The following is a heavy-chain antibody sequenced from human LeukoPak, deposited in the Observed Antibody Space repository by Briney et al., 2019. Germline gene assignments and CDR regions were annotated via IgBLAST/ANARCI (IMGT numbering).Heavy chain of an antibody. V-gene: IGHV4-59*01. Sequence: PSETLSLTCTVSGGSISSYYWSWIRQPPGKGLEWIGYIDYSGSTNYNPSLKSRVTISVDTSKNQFSLKLSSVTAADTAVYYCARGLRYFDWSYNWFDPWGQGTLVTVSS. CDR1: GGSISSYY. D-gene: IGHD3-9*01. CDR2: IDYSGST. CDR3: ARGLRYFDWSYNWFDP. J-gene: IGHJ5*02.